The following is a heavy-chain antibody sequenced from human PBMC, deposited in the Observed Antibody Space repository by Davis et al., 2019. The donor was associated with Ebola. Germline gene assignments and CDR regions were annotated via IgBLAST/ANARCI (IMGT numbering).Heavy chain of an antibody. J-gene: IGHJ4*02. CDR2: TSGSGGTT. CDR3: AKDISSYGYSDY. V-gene: IGHV3-23*01. D-gene: IGHD5-18*01. CDR1: GFTFSSYA. Sequence: GESLKISCAASGFTFSSYAMSWVRQAPGKGLEWVSATSGSGGTTYYADSVKGRFTISRDNSKNTLYLQMNSLRAEDTAVYYCAKDISSYGYSDYWGQGTLVTVSS.